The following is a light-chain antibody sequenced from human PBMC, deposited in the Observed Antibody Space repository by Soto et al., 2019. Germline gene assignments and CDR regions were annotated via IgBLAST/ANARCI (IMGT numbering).Light chain of an antibody. Sequence: EIVLTQSPGTLSLSPGDRATLYCRASQSVSSSNLAWYQQKRGQSPRLLIYGASTRATAIPARFSGSGSGTEFTLTISSLQSEDFGIYYCLQYDNWPLTWTFGQGTKVDIK. CDR3: LQYDNWPLTWT. V-gene: IGKV3-15*01. J-gene: IGKJ1*01. CDR2: GAS. CDR1: QSVSSSN.